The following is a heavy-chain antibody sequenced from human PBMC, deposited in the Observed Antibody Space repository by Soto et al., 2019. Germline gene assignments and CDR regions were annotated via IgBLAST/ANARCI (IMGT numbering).Heavy chain of an antibody. V-gene: IGHV4-39*01. Sequence: SETLSLTCTVSGGSISSSSYYWGWIRQPPGKGLEWIGSIYYSGSTYYNPSLKSRVTISVDTSKNQFSLKLSSVTAADTAVYYCARHEVISAGFDYWGKGTLVTVSS. CDR1: GGSISSSSYY. CDR2: IYYSGST. J-gene: IGHJ4*02. CDR3: ARHEVISAGFDY. D-gene: IGHD4-4*01.